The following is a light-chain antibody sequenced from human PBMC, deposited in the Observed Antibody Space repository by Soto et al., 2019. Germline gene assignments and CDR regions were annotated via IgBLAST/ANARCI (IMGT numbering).Light chain of an antibody. CDR1: QSVSPY. Sequence: EIVLTQSPATLSLSTGERATLSCRASQSVSPYLAWYQQQPGQAPRLLIYDASKRATGIPGRFSGSGSGTDFTLSISSLEPEDFAVYYCQQRSTWPLTFGGGTKVEIK. V-gene: IGKV3-11*01. CDR3: QQRSTWPLT. CDR2: DAS. J-gene: IGKJ4*01.